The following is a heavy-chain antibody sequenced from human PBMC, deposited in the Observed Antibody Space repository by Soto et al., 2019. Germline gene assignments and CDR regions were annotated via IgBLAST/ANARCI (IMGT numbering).Heavy chain of an antibody. J-gene: IGHJ4*02. D-gene: IGHD6-25*01. CDR2: ISGSGGTT. CDR1: GFTFSNYA. CDR3: AKFFVETGSNSGWPWSFHY. Sequence: EVQLLESEGGLVQPGRSLRLSCAASGFTFSNYAMSWVRQAPGQGLYWVSAISGSGGTTYYADSVKGRCTTSRDNSTNPLFLQMNSLKAEDAAVYYCAKFFVETGSNSGWPWSFHYWGQGTLVTVSS. V-gene: IGHV3-23*01.